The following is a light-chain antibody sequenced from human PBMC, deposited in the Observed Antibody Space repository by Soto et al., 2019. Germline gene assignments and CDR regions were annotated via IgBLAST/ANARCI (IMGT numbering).Light chain of an antibody. V-gene: IGLV2-11*01. Sequence: QAVVTQPRSVSGSPGQSVTISCTGTSSDVGAYNYVSWYQQHPGKAPKLMIYDVNKRPSGVPDRFSGSKSGNTASLTISGLQAEDEADYCCCSYAGSYTFVFGGGTKLTVL. J-gene: IGLJ2*01. CDR2: DVN. CDR3: CSYAGSYTFV. CDR1: SSDVGAYNY.